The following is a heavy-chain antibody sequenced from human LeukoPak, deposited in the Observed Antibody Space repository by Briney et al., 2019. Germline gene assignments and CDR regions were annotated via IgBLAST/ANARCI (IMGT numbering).Heavy chain of an antibody. CDR2: IKQDGSEK. J-gene: IGHJ4*02. Sequence: GGSLRLSCAASGFTFSSYWMSWVRQAPGKGLEWVANIKQDGSEKYYVDSVKGRFTISRDNAKNSLYLQMNSLRAEDTAVYYCARVRYSSSSRVYYFDYWGQGTLVTVSS. V-gene: IGHV3-7*01. CDR3: ARVRYSSSSRVYYFDY. D-gene: IGHD6-6*01. CDR1: GFTFSSYW.